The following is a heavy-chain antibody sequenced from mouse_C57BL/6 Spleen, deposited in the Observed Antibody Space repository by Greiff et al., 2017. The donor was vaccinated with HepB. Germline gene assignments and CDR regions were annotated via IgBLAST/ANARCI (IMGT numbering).Heavy chain of an antibody. CDR1: GYTFTDYY. CDR3: AGYGVDY. CDR2: INPNNGGT. J-gene: IGHJ2*01. Sequence: EVQLQQSGPELVKPGASVKISCKASGYTFTDYYMNWVKPSHGKSLEWIGDINPNNGGTSYNQKFKGKATLTVDKSSSTAYMELRSLTTEASAVYYCAGYGVDYWGQGTTRTVSS. D-gene: IGHD1-1*02. V-gene: IGHV1-26*01.